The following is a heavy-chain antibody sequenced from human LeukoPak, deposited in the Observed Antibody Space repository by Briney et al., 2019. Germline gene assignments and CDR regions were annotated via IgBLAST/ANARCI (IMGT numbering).Heavy chain of an antibody. CDR1: GFTFSSYE. CDR2: ISSRGRTI. D-gene: IGHD3-10*01. J-gene: IGHJ6*03. V-gene: IGHV3-48*03. Sequence: GGSLRLSCAASGFTFSSYEMNWVRQAPGKGLGWVSYISSRGRTIHYAESVKGRFTISRANAKNSLYLQMNRLRAADTAVYYCASGGALWFGESYYYYYYMDVWGKGTTVTISS. CDR3: ASGGALWFGESYYYYYYMDV.